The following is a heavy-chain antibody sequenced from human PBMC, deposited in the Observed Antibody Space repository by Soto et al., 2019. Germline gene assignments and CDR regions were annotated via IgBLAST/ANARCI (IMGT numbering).Heavy chain of an antibody. CDR1: GYTFTSYA. CDR2: INAGNGNT. J-gene: IGHJ4*02. CDR3: ARPDYGDYPRDYFDY. Sequence: PSVTVSCKASGYTFTSYAMHWVRQAPGQRLEWMGWINAGNGNTKYSQKFQGRVTITRDTSASTAYMELSSLRSEDTAVYYCARPDYGDYPRDYFDYWGQGTLVTVSS. V-gene: IGHV1-3*01. D-gene: IGHD4-17*01.